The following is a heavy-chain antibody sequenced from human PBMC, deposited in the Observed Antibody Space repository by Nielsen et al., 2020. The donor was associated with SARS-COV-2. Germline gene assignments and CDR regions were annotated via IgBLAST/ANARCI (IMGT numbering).Heavy chain of an antibody. V-gene: IGHV1-18*04. J-gene: IGHJ5*02. CDR3: SRTVGSDFVWGSYHPPSVDR. CDR1: AYTFTTYC. CDR2: IRPNNGNT. Sequence: ASVKVSCKASAYTFTTYCIVWVRQASGQVLDWIVWIRPNNGNTQYAQKFQGRVTMTTDTSTTTAYMELRSLRSDDTAVYYCSRTVGSDFVWGSYHPPSVDRWPHGTLVTVSS. D-gene: IGHD3-16*02.